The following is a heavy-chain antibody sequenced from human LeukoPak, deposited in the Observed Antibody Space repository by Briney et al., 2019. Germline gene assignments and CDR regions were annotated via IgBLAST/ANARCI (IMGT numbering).Heavy chain of an antibody. CDR1: DYSISSGDYY. CDR2: IFHSGNT. V-gene: IGHV4-38-2*02. CDR3: ARETIDITIIEVVRMGDAFDI. D-gene: IGHD3-22*01. J-gene: IGHJ3*02. Sequence: KPSETLSLTCTVSDYSISSGDYYWGWIRQPPGKGLEWIGSIFHSGNTYYNPSLKSRVTISVDTSKNQFSLRMSSVTAADTAVYYCARETIDITIIEVVRMGDAFDIWGQGTMVAVSS.